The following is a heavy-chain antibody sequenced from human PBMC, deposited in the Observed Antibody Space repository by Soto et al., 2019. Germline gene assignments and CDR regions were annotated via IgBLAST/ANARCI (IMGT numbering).Heavy chain of an antibody. J-gene: IGHJ4*02. D-gene: IGHD3-22*01. CDR3: ARDFLNYYDSSGYYCYFDY. Sequence: ASVKVSCKASGYTFTSYGISWVRQAPGQGLEWMGWISAYNGNTNYAQKLQGRVTMTTDTSTSTAYMELRSLRSDDTAVYYCARDFLNYYDSSGYYCYFDYWGQGTLVTVSS. V-gene: IGHV1-18*04. CDR1: GYTFTSYG. CDR2: ISAYNGNT.